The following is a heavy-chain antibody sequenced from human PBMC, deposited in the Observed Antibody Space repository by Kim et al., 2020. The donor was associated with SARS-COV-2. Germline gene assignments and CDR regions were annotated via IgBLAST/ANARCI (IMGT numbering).Heavy chain of an antibody. CDR3: ARGPTRNYFDY. V-gene: IGHV4-61*03. Sequence: TNYNPSLGSRVTISLDTSKNHFSLKLTSVTAADTAAYYCARGPTRNYFDYWGQGSLVTVSS. J-gene: IGHJ4*02. CDR2: T.